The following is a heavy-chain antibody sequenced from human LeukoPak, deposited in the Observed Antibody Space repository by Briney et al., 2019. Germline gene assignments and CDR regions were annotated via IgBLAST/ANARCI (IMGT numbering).Heavy chain of an antibody. D-gene: IGHD2-2*01. J-gene: IGHJ4*02. CDR1: GFTFSSYA. Sequence: GGSPRLSGAASGFTFSSYAMSWVRQAPGKGLEWVSAISGSGGSTYYADSVRGRFTISRDNSKNTLYLQMNSLRAEDTAVYYCAKGLYCSSTSCYWAGYYFDYWGQGTLVTVSS. V-gene: IGHV3-23*01. CDR3: AKGLYCSSTSCYWAGYYFDY. CDR2: ISGSGGST.